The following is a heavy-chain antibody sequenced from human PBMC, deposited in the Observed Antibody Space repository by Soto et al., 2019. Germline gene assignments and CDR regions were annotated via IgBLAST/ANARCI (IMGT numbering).Heavy chain of an antibody. J-gene: IGHJ4*02. D-gene: IGHD6-6*01. V-gene: IGHV1-69*01. CDR3: ARSIGSSCFYFDF. CDR1: AGSFNDYA. Sequence: QVQLVQSGAEVKKPGSSVKVSCRASAGSFNDYAISWVRQAPGEGHEWMGGFIPIFGTTNYAEKFQGRITITADGSTSTTSMELTSLRSEDTAVYYFARSIGSSCFYFDFWGQGTLVTVSS. CDR2: FIPIFGTT.